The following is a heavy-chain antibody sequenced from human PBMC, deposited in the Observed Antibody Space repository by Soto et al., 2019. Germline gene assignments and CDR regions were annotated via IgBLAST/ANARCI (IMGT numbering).Heavy chain of an antibody. V-gene: IGHV3-33*01. CDR3: ARDQPGAVVVPAAIRRPTHAFDI. D-gene: IGHD2-2*01. CDR1: GFTFSSYG. CDR2: IWYDGSNK. Sequence: GGSLRLSCAASGFTFSSYGMHWVRQAPGKGLEWVAVIWYDGSNKYYADSVKGRFTISRDNSKNTLYLQMNSLRAEDTAVYYCARDQPGAVVVPAAIRRPTHAFDIWGQGTMVTVSS. J-gene: IGHJ3*02.